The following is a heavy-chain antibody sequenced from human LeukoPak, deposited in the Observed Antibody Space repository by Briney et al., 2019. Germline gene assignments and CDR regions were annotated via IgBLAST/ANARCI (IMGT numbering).Heavy chain of an antibody. CDR3: AKDQRYWAV. CDR2: ISTSGAGT. V-gene: IGHV3-23*01. CDR1: GFTFNNYA. Sequence: GGSLRLSCAASGFTFNNYAMTWVRQAPGQGLEWVSGISTSGAGTYYADSVQGRFTISRDNSKNTVLLQMNSVQAEDTAVYFCAKDQRYWAVWGEGTTVAVSS. J-gene: IGHJ6*04. D-gene: IGHD3-9*01.